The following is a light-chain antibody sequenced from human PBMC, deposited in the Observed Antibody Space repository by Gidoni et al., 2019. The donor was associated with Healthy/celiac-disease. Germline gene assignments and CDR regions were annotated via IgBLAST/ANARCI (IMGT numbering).Light chain of an antibody. CDR1: QSLFHTNGYNY. Sequence: VMTQSPLSLSVTPGESASISCRSSQSLFHTNGYNYLAWYLPKPGQSPQRLISLGSHRDPGVPDRLSGSGSGTEFTLTSSRVEAEDVGVYFCKQNRRAPLTFGGGTKVE. CDR3: KQNRRAPLT. CDR2: LGS. V-gene: IGKV2-28*01. J-gene: IGKJ4*01.